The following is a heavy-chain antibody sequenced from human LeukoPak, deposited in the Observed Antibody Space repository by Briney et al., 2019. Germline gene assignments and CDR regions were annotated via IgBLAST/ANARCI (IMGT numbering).Heavy chain of an antibody. Sequence: GGSLRLSCAASGFTFSDYRMNWVRQAPGKGLEWVSSISSRSTYIYYAASVKGRFTISRDDAKSSLYLQMSSLRAEDTAVYYCATVDGDLPYYMNDWGKGTTVTVSS. CDR3: ATVDGDLPYYMND. CDR1: GFTFSDYR. J-gene: IGHJ6*03. CDR2: ISSRSTYI. D-gene: IGHD4-17*01. V-gene: IGHV3-21*04.